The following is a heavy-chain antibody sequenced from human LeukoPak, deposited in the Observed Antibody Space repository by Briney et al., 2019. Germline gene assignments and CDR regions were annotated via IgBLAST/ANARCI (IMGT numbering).Heavy chain of an antibody. J-gene: IGHJ3*02. D-gene: IGHD6-6*01. CDR2: IIPILGIA. V-gene: IGHV1-69*04. Sequence: SVKVSCKASGGTFSSYAISWVRQAPGQGLEWMGRIIPILGIANDAQKFQGRVTLTADKSASTAYMELSSLRSEDTAVYYCARDVGIAAREDAFDIWGQGTMVTVSS. CDR1: GGTFSSYA. CDR3: ARDVGIAAREDAFDI.